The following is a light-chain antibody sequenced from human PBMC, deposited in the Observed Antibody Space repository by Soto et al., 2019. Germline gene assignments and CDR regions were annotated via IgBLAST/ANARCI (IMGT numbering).Light chain of an antibody. CDR2: AAS. J-gene: IGKJ4*01. CDR3: QQLNSYPLT. Sequence: DIQLTQSPSFLSASLGDRVTITCRASQGISSYLAWYQQKPGKAPKLLIYAASTLQSGVPSRFRGSGSGTEFTLTISSLQPEDFETYYCQQLNSYPLTFGGGTKVDIK. V-gene: IGKV1-9*01. CDR1: QGISSY.